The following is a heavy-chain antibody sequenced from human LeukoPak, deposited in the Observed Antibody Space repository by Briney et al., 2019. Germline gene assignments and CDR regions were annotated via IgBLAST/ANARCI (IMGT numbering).Heavy chain of an antibody. CDR2: INNSGGT. CDR1: GGSISSYY. Sequence: KPSETLSLTCTVSGGSISSYYWSWIRQPPGKGLEWIGYINNSGGTSYNPSLKSRVTISLDTSKNQFSLKLNSVTTTDTAVYYCASQMSGTSVSYWGQGTLVTVSS. D-gene: IGHD2-2*01. CDR3: ASQMSGTSVSY. V-gene: IGHV4-4*08. J-gene: IGHJ4*02.